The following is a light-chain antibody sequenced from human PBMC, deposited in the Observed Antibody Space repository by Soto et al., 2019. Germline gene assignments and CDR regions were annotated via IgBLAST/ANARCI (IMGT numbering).Light chain of an antibody. J-gene: IGKJ1*01. CDR3: LQDYNYPRT. CDR2: AAS. CDR1: QGISSY. V-gene: IGKV1-8*01. Sequence: AIRMTQSPSSFSASTGDRVTITCRASQGISSYLAWYQQKPGKAPKLLIYAASTLQSGVPSRFSGSGSGTDFTLTISCLQPEDFATYYCLQDYNYPRTFGQGTKVDIK.